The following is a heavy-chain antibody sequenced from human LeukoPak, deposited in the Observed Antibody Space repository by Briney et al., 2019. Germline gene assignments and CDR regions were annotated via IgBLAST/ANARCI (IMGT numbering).Heavy chain of an antibody. CDR1: GYTFISYD. Sequence: ASVKVFCKASGYTFISYDINWVRQATGQGLEWMGWMNPNSGITGYAQKFQGRVSMTRNTSISTAYMELSSLRSEDTAVYYCARGLYYYDSNGRTPYDNWGQGTLVTVSS. CDR2: MNPNSGIT. V-gene: IGHV1-8*01. J-gene: IGHJ4*02. D-gene: IGHD3-22*01. CDR3: ARGLYYYDSNGRTPYDN.